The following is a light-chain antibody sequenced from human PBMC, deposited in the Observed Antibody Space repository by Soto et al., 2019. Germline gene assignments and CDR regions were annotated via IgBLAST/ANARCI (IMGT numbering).Light chain of an antibody. V-gene: IGKV1D-8*01. CDR1: QGIRTY. J-gene: IGKJ1*01. Sequence: IQMTQSPSTLSGSVGDRVTITCRASQGIRTYLAWYQQKPGKAPELLIYAASTLQSGVPSRFSGSGSGTDFTLTISCLQSEDFATYYCQQYYSFPRTFGQGTKVDIK. CDR3: QQYYSFPRT. CDR2: AAS.